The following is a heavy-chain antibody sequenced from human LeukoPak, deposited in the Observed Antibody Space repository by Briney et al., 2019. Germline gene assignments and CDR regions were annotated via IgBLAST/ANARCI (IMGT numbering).Heavy chain of an antibody. CDR3: ARQPIYGDYADAFDI. CDR2: IYSGGST. V-gene: IGHV3-53*04. CDR1: GFTVSSNY. J-gene: IGHJ3*02. Sequence: PGGSLRLSCAASGFTVSSNYMSWVRQAPGKGLEWVSVIYSGGSTYYADPVKGRFTISRHNSKNTLYLQMSSLRGEDTAVYYCARQPIYGDYADAFDIWGQGTMVSVSS. D-gene: IGHD4-17*01.